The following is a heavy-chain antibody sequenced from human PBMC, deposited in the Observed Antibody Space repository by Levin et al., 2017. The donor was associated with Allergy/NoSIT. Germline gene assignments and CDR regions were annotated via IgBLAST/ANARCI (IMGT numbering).Heavy chain of an antibody. Sequence: GGSLRLSCAASGFTFSSYEMNWVRQAPGKGLEWVSYISSSGSTIYYADSVKGRFTISRDNAKNSLYLQMNSLRAEDTAVYYCARPIVVVPAASQGDDAFDSWGQGTMVTVSS. CDR1: GFTFSSYE. CDR3: ARPIVVVPAASQGDDAFDS. J-gene: IGHJ3*02. CDR2: ISSSGSTI. V-gene: IGHV3-48*03. D-gene: IGHD2-2*01.